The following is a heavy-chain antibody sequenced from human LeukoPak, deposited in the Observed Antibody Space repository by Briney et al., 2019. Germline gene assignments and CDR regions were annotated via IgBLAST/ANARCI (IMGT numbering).Heavy chain of an antibody. CDR2: TYYRSKWYY. CDR3: ARGPQLVDYYYIDV. Sequence: SQTLSLTCAISEYSVSSNSAAWNWIRQSPSRGLEWLGRTYYRSKWYYDYAVSVKSRITINPDTSKKQFSLQLKSVTPEDTAVYYCARGPQLVDYYYIDVWGKGTTVTVSS. D-gene: IGHD6-13*01. CDR1: EYSVSSNSAA. V-gene: IGHV6-1*01. J-gene: IGHJ6*03.